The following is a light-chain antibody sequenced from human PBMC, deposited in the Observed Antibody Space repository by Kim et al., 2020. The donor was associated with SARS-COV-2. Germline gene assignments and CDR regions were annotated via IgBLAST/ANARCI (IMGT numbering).Light chain of an antibody. V-gene: IGLV3-1*01. J-gene: IGLJ2*01. CDR2: QAA. CDR1: KLGDRY. CDR3: QTWYTDTPVI. Sequence: VSPGQTARITCSADKLGDRYVCWYQQRPGQSTVLIIYQAAKRPSGIPERFSASNSGNTATLTISGTQATDEADYYCQTWYTDTPVIFGGGTKVTVL.